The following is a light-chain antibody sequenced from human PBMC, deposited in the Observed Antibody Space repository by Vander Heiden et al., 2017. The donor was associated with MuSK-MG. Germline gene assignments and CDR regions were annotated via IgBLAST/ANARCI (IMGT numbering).Light chain of an antibody. Sequence: VMTPTTLSSPVAHGQPASISCWSSPSLVHSDGNTYLGWRQQRPGQPPRPLIYKISNRFSGVPDRFSGSGAGTVFTLKISRVEAEDVGVYYCRQATQFPWTFGQGTKVEI. CDR1: PSLVHSDGNTY. CDR2: KIS. V-gene: IGKV2-24*01. CDR3: RQATQFPWT. J-gene: IGKJ1*01.